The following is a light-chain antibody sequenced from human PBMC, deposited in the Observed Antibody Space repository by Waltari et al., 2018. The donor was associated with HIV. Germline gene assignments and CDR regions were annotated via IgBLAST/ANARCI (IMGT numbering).Light chain of an antibody. CDR1: SSDVGDYNY. Sequence: QSALTQPTSASGSPGQSVTISCTGTSSDVGDYNYVSWYQQHPGKAPKLMIYEVSRRPSGVPDRFSGSKSGNTASLTVSGLQAEDEADYCCSSYAGSNNPKYVFGTGTKVTVL. J-gene: IGLJ1*01. CDR2: EVS. V-gene: IGLV2-8*01. CDR3: SSYAGSNNPKYV.